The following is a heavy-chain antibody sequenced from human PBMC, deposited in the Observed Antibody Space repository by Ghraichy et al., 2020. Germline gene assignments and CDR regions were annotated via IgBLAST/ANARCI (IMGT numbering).Heavy chain of an antibody. Sequence: GGSLRLSCAASGFTFSGYWMTWVRQAPGKGLEWVASIKQDGSEEIYVDSVKGRFTISRDNAKTSLDLQMNSLRAEDSAVYYCAKNVVAAWKIYYYYYGMDVWGKGTTVTVSS. J-gene: IGHJ6*04. CDR1: GFTFSGYW. D-gene: IGHD2-2*01. V-gene: IGHV3-7*01. CDR2: IKQDGSEE. CDR3: AKNVVAAWKIYYYYYGMDV.